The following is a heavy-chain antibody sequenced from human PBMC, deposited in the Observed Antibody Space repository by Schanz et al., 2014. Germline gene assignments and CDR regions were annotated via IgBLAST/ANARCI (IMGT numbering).Heavy chain of an antibody. CDR1: GYSLNELS. CDR2: FHHEDGDT. D-gene: IGHD2-21*01. CDR3: ATGPHIVVAFDY. J-gene: IGHJ4*02. Sequence: QVQLVQSGAEVKKPGASVKVSCKVSGYSLNELSMHWVRQAPGRGLEWMGGFHHEDGDTVYAQKFQGRVIMTEDTSTGTAYMELRSLTSEDTAVYYCATGPHIVVAFDYWGQGTLVTVSS. V-gene: IGHV1-24*01.